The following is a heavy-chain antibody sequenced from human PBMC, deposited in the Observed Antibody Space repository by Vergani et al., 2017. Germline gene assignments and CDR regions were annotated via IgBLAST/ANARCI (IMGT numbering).Heavy chain of an antibody. CDR1: GFTFSSYS. V-gene: IGHV3-21*01. Sequence: EVQLVESGGGLVKPGGSLRLSCAASGFTFSSYSMNWVRQAPGKGLEWVSSISSSSSYIYYADSVKGRFTISRDNAKNSLYLQMNSLRAEDTAVYYCARAMTRYCSGGSCYSDAFDIWGQGTMVTVSS. J-gene: IGHJ3*02. CDR2: ISSSSSYI. D-gene: IGHD2-15*01. CDR3: ARAMTRYCSGGSCYSDAFDI.